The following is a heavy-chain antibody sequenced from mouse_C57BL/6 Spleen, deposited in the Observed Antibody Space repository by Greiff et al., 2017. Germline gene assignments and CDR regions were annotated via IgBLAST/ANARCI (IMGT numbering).Heavy chain of an antibody. CDR2: IHPNSGST. V-gene: IGHV1-64*01. J-gene: IGHJ4*01. D-gene: IGHD2-5*01. Sequence: QVQLQQPGAELVKPGASVKLSCKASGYTFTSYWMHWVKQRPGQGLEWIGMIHPNSGSTNYNEKFKSKATLTVDKSSSTANMQRSSLTSEDSADYYCARYSNYAMDYWGQGTSVTVSS. CDR1: GYTFTSYW. CDR3: ARYSNYAMDY.